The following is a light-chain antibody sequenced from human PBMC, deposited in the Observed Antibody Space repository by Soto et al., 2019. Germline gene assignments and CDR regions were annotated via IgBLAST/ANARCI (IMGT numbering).Light chain of an antibody. CDR2: EVS. CDR3: SSFRSGTTL. CDR1: SSDIGGYNF. J-gene: IGLJ1*01. V-gene: IGLV2-14*01. Sequence: QSVLTQPASVSGSPGQSITISCTGTSSDIGGYNFVSWYHQHPGKAPKLMIYEVSNRPSGVSDRFSGSTSGNTASLTISGLQAEDEADYYCSSFRSGTTLFGTGTKVTVL.